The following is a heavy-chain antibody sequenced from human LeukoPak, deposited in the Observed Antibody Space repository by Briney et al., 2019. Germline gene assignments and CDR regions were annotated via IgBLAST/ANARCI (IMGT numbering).Heavy chain of an antibody. D-gene: IGHD6-19*01. CDR3: AGYSSGWTSEYFQH. Sequence: GGSLRLSCAASGFTFSSYAMSWVRQAPGKGLEWVSAISGSGGSIYYADSVKGRFTISRDNSKNTLYLQMNSLRAEDMAVYYCAGYSSGWTSEYFQHWGQGTLVTVSS. CDR1: GFTFSSYA. J-gene: IGHJ1*01. CDR2: ISGSGGSI. V-gene: IGHV3-23*01.